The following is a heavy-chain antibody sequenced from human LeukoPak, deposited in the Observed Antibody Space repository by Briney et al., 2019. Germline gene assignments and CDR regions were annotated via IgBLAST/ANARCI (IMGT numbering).Heavy chain of an antibody. CDR3: ASSKGFDY. Sequence: GGSLRLSCAASGFTFNSYWMNWVRQAPGKGLEWVANINLDGSEKYYVDSVKGRFTISRDNAKDSLYLQMNSLRAEDTAVYYCASSKGFDYWGQGTLVTVSS. V-gene: IGHV3-7*01. J-gene: IGHJ4*02. CDR1: GFTFNSYW. CDR2: INLDGSEK.